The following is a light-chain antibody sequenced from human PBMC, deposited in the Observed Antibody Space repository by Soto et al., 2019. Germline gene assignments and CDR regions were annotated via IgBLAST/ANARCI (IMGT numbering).Light chain of an antibody. J-gene: IGLJ3*02. CDR2: SNN. CDR1: SSNIGSNY. CDR3: AAWDDSLSGRV. Sequence: HSVLTQPPSASGTPGQRVTISCSGSSSNIGSNYVYWYQQLPGTAPKLLIYSNNQRPSGVPDRFSGSKSGTSASLAISGLRSEDEADYYCAAWDDSLSGRVFGGATKVTV. V-gene: IGLV1-47*02.